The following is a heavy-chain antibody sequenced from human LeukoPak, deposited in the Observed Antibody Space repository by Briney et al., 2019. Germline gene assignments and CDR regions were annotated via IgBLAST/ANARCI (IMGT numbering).Heavy chain of an antibody. CDR3: VRPPPGYSSSWFYFHS. V-gene: IGHV3-23*01. CDR2: ISGSGSST. Sequence: GGSLRLSCAASGFTFSSHAMSWVRQAPGKGLEWVSGISGSGSSTFYADSVKGRFTISRDSSKNTLYLQMNSLRVEDTAMYYCVRPPPGYSSSWFYFHSWGQGTLVTVS. J-gene: IGHJ4*02. D-gene: IGHD6-13*01. CDR1: GFTFSSHA.